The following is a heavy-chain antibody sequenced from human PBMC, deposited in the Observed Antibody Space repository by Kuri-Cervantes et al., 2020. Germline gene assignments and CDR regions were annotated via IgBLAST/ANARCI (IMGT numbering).Heavy chain of an antibody. Sequence: GESLKISCAASGFTFSSYGMHWVRQAPEKGLEWVAIMNEDGSEKKYVAAVTGRFTISRDDARNSVYLQMSSLRTEDTAMYYCARGAGYIHDYWGQGTLVTVSS. CDR2: MNEDGSEK. CDR1: GFTFSSYG. CDR3: ARGAGYIHDY. J-gene: IGHJ4*02. D-gene: IGHD5-24*01. V-gene: IGHV3-7*01.